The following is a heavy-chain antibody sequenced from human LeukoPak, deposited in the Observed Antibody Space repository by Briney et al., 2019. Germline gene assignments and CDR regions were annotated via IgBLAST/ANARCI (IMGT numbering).Heavy chain of an antibody. CDR1: GGSFSSSSYY. Sequence: WETLCLTCTVSGGSFSSSSYYWGWIRQPPGMGLEWIGSIYYSGSTYYDPSLKSRVTISVDTSKNQFSLKLSSVTAADTAVYYCARDLQQLVPRFDYWGQGTLVTVSS. J-gene: IGHJ4*02. CDR3: ARDLQQLVPRFDY. V-gene: IGHV4-39*07. D-gene: IGHD6-13*01. CDR2: IYYSGST.